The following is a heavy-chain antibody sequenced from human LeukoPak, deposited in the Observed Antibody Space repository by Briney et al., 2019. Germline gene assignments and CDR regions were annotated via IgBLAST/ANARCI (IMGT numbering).Heavy chain of an antibody. V-gene: IGHV3-23*01. Sequence: GGSLRLSCAASGFTFDDYAMHWVRQAPGKGLEWVSGISAGGSNTYYADSVKGRFTISRDNSKNTLYLQVHSLRAEDTAVYFCAKDDLQSGSYYPDYWGQGTLVTVSS. CDR1: GFTFDDYA. J-gene: IGHJ4*02. CDR3: AKDDLQSGSYYPDY. CDR2: ISAGGSNT. D-gene: IGHD1-26*01.